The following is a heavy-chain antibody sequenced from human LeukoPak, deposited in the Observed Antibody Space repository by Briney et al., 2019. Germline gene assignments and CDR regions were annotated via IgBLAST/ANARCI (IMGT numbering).Heavy chain of an antibody. CDR2: IYYSGST. V-gene: IGHV4-39*07. CDR1: GGSISSSSYY. D-gene: IGHD6-19*01. Sequence: PSETLSLTCTVSGGSISSSSYYWGWIRQPPGKGLEWIGSIYYSGSTYYNPSLKSRVTISVDTSKNQFSLKLSSVTAADTAVYYCAAFRWLVRNYYYYYMDVWGKGTTVTVSS. J-gene: IGHJ6*03. CDR3: AAFRWLVRNYYYYYMDV.